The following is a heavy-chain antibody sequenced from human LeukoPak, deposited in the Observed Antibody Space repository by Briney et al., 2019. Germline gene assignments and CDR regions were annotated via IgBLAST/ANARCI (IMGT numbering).Heavy chain of an antibody. CDR3: AGYSSGRFDP. CDR2: IYYSGST. J-gene: IGHJ5*02. CDR1: AVSISSYY. D-gene: IGHD6-19*01. V-gene: IGHV4-59*01. Sequence: SETLSLTCTGSAVSISSYYWSWIRQPPGKGLEWIGYIYYSGSTNYNPSLKSRVTISVDTSKNQFSLKLSSVTAADTAVYYCAGYSSGRFDPWGQGTLVTVSS.